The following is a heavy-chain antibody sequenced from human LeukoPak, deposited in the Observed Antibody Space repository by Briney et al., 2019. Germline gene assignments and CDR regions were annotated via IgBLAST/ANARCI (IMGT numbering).Heavy chain of an antibody. D-gene: IGHD6-19*01. J-gene: IGHJ4*02. CDR1: GGSISSYY. Sequence: SETLSLTCTVSGGSISSYYWSWIRQPPGKGLEWIGSIYYSGSTYYNPSLKSRVTISVDTSKNQFSLKLSSVTAADTAVYYCARHRDSSGWYWGVFDYWGQGTLVTVSS. CDR2: IYYSGST. V-gene: IGHV4-59*05. CDR3: ARHRDSSGWYWGVFDY.